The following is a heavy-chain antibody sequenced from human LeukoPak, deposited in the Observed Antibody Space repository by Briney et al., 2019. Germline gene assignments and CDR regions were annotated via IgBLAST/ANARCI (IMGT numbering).Heavy chain of an antibody. D-gene: IGHD1/OR15-1a*01. CDR1: GGSISSSSSY. J-gene: IGHJ4*02. Sequence: SETLSLTCSVSGGSISSSSSYWGWIRQPPGKGLEWIGSIYYSGSSFDNPALKSRVTISVDTSKNQFSLKLSSVTAADTAVYYCARDRRWTNDWVFDYWGQGTLVTVSS. V-gene: IGHV4-39*07. CDR3: ARDRRWTNDWVFDY. CDR2: IYYSGSS.